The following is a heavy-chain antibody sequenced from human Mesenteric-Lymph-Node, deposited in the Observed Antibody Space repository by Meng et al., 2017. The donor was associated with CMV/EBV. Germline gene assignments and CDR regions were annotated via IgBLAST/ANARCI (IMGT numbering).Heavy chain of an antibody. Sequence: GGSLRLSCAASGFTFSSYSMNWVRQAPGQGLEWVSSITMSSSNIYYADSVKGRFTVSRDNAKDSLFLQMNSLRAEDTAVYYCARDRSQKYCSGSSCYYYWGRGTLVTVSS. V-gene: IGHV3-21*01. CDR2: ITMSSSNI. CDR1: GFTFSSYS. D-gene: IGHD2-15*01. J-gene: IGHJ4*02. CDR3: ARDRSQKYCSGSSCYYY.